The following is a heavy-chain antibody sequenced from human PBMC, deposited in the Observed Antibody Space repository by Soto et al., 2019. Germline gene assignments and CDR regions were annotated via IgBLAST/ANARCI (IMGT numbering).Heavy chain of an antibody. V-gene: IGHV4-59*11. J-gene: IGHJ6*02. CDR2: IYYTGSI. CDR1: GGSITSHF. Sequence: QVQLQESGPGLVKPSETLSLTCTVSGGSITSHFWSWIRQPPGKGLEWIGYIYYTGSINYNPSLQSRVTISIDTSKHHFSLKLSSVTAADTAVYYCAHFSSSWYGMDVWGQGTTVIVSS. CDR3: AHFSSSWYGMDV. D-gene: IGHD6-13*01.